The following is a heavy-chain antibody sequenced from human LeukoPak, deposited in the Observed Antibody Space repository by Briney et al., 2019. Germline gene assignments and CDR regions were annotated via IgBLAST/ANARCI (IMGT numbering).Heavy chain of an antibody. V-gene: IGHV1-2*02. Sequence: AASVKVSCKASGYTFTDYFIHWVRQAPGQGLEWMGWINPNGGGTGYAQKFQGRVTMTRDTSISTAYMELSGLTSDDPAVYYCARGHVLVVVDATQEKAFDIWGQGTMVTVSS. CDR2: INPNGGGT. J-gene: IGHJ3*02. CDR3: ARGHVLVVVDATQEKAFDI. CDR1: GYTFTDYF. D-gene: IGHD2-15*01.